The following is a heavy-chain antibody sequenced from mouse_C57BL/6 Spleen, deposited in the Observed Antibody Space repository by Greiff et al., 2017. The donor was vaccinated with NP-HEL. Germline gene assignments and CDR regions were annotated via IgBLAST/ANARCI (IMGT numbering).Heavy chain of an antibody. D-gene: IGHD1-1*01. CDR2: IYPGDGGT. Sequence: QVQLKQSGPELVKPGASVKISCKASGYAFSSSWMNWVKQRPGKGLEWIGRIYPGDGGTNYNGKFKGKAKLTADKSSRTAYMQLSSLTSEDSAVYVCARDSTTVPHFDYWGQGTTLTVSS. V-gene: IGHV1-82*01. CDR3: ARDSTTVPHFDY. J-gene: IGHJ2*01. CDR1: GYAFSSSW.